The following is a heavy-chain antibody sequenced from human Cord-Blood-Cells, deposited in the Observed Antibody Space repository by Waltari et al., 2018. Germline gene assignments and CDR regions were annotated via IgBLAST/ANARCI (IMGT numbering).Heavy chain of an antibody. Sequence: QAQLQESGPGLVKPSETLSLTCTVSGGSISSYYWTWIRPPPGKGLEWIGYMYYTWSTNYNPSLKSRITISVDTSKNQFSLKLSSVTAADTAVYYCASSVTGDAFDIWGQGTMVTVSS. CDR1: GGSISSYY. CDR3: ASSVTGDAFDI. J-gene: IGHJ3*02. CDR2: MYYTWST. D-gene: IGHD7-27*01. V-gene: IGHV4-59*01.